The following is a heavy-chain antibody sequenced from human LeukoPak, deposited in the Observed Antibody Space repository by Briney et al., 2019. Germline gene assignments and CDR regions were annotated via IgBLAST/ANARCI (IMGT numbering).Heavy chain of an antibody. D-gene: IGHD2-2*03. CDR2: ISYDGSNK. CDR1: GFTFSSYA. V-gene: IGHV3-30-3*01. CDR3: ARGLGIVVVPAGDYFDY. J-gene: IGHJ4*02. Sequence: GSLRLSCAASGFTFSSYAMHWVRQAPGKGLEWVAVISYDGSNKYYADSVKGRFTISRDNSKNTLYLQMNSLRAEDTAVYYCARGLGIVVVPAGDYFDYWGQGALVTVSS.